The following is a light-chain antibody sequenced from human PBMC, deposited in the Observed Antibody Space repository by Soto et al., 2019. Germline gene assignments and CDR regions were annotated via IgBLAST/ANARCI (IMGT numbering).Light chain of an antibody. Sequence: DIQMAQSPSTLAGCGGDVFTMTCPASQTISSWLAWYQQKPGKAPKLLIYKASTLKSGVPSRFSGSGSGTEFTLTISSLQPDDFATYYCQHYNSYSEAFGQGTKVDIK. V-gene: IGKV1-5*03. CDR3: QHYNSYSEA. CDR2: KAS. J-gene: IGKJ1*01. CDR1: QTISSW.